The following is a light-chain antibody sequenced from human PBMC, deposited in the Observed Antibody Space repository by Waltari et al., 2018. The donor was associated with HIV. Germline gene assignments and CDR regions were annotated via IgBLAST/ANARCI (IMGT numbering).Light chain of an antibody. J-gene: IGLJ2*01. CDR2: YDD. CDR3: AAAWDDSLNGPV. CDR1: SSNIGNNA. V-gene: IGLV1-36*01. Sequence: QSVLTQPPSVSEAPRQRVTISCSGSSSNIGNNAVNWYQQLPGKAPKLLIYYDDLLPSGVSDRFSGSKSCTSASLAISGLQSEDEADYYCAAAWDDSLNGPVFGGGTKLTVL.